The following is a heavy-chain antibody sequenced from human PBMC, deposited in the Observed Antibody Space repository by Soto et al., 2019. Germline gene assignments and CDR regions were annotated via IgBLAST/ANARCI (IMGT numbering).Heavy chain of an antibody. Sequence: ASVKVSCKASGYTFTGYYMHWVRQAPGQGLEWMGWINPNSGGTNYAQKFQGRVTMTRDTSISTAYMELSRLRSDDTAVYYCARVYCGGDCAVPYYGMDVRGQGTTVTVSS. D-gene: IGHD2-21*02. CDR1: GYTFTGYY. J-gene: IGHJ6*02. V-gene: IGHV1-2*02. CDR3: ARVYCGGDCAVPYYGMDV. CDR2: INPNSGGT.